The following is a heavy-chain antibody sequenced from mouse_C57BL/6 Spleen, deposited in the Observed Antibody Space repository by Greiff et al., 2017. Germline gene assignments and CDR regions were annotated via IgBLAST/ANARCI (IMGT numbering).Heavy chain of an antibody. D-gene: IGHD2-5*01. Sequence: EVMLVESGEGLVKPGGSLKLSCAASGFTFSSYAMSWVRQTPEKRLEWVAYISSGGDYIYYADTVKGRFTISRDNARNTLYLQMSSLKSEDTAMYYCTRAYYSNYVGYAMDYWGQGTSVTVSS. CDR2: ISSGGDYI. J-gene: IGHJ4*01. V-gene: IGHV5-9-1*02. CDR1: GFTFSSYA. CDR3: TRAYYSNYVGYAMDY.